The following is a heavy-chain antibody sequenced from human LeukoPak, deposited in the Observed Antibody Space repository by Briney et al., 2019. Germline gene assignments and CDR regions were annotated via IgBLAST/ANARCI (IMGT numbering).Heavy chain of an antibody. V-gene: IGHV3-30*18. CDR2: ISYDGSNK. J-gene: IGHJ3*02. CDR3: AKDIGITGGAFDI. D-gene: IGHD2-8*02. CDR1: GFAFSSYG. Sequence: GGSLRLSCAASGFAFSSYGMHWVRQAPGKGLEWVAVISYDGSNKYYADSVKGRFTISRDNSKNTLYLQMNSLRAEDTAVYYCAKDIGITGGAFDIWGQGTMVTVSS.